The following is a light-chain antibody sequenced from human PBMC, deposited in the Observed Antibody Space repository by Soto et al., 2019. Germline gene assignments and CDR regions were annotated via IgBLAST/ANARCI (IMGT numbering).Light chain of an antibody. CDR3: CSYAGSYTHV. CDR2: EGS. V-gene: IGLV2-14*02. Sequence: QSALTQPASVSGSPGQSITISCTGTTSNVGTYKFVSWYQYHPGKAPKLIIYEGSKRPSGVPDRFSGSKSGNTASLTISGLQAEDEADYYCCSYAGSYTHVFGTGTKLTVL. J-gene: IGLJ1*01. CDR1: TSNVGTYKF.